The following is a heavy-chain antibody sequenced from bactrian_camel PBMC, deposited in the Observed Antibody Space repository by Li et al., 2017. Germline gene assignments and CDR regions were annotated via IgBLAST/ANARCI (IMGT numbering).Heavy chain of an antibody. J-gene: IGHJ4*01. Sequence: HVQLVESGGGSVEVGGSLTLPCVASGVIVSSYSMAWFRQVPGKEREGVAAILTGGGTAFYADSVKGRFTISKDTPKDTVYLQMNSLKPEDTAVYYCTKCPLRGSYTDTFKYRGQGTQVTVS. CDR3: TKCPLRGSYTDTFKY. D-gene: IGHD2*01. V-gene: IGHV3S1*01. CDR1: GVIVSSYS. CDR2: ILTGGGTA.